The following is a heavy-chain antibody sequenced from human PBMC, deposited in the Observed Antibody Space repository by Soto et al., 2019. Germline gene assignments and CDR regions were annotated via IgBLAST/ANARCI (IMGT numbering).Heavy chain of an antibody. V-gene: IGHV1-69*01. CDR1: GGTFNNYA. CDR3: AREVTVASYSFDF. D-gene: IGHD5-12*01. J-gene: IGHJ4*02. Sequence: QVQLVQSGAEVKRPGSSVKVSCKASGGTFNNYALSWVRQAPGQGLEWMGGIIPIFNSANYAQKFQGRVTINADDSTSTAYMELRSLRPDDTAVYYCAREVTVASYSFDFWGQGTLVTVSS. CDR2: IIPIFNSA.